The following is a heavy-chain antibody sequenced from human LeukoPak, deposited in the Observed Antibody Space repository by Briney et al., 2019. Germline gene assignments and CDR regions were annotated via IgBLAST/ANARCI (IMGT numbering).Heavy chain of an antibody. J-gene: IGHJ6*03. CDR3: ARDQSSYYGSGSYNYYYYYMDV. Sequence: GGSLRLSCAASGFTFSSYSMNWVRQAPGKGLEWVSYISSSSSTIYCADSVKGRFTISRDNAKNSLYLQMNSLRAEDTAVYYCARDQSSYYGSGSYNYYYYYMDVWGKGTTVTVSS. V-gene: IGHV3-48*04. CDR1: GFTFSSYS. D-gene: IGHD3-10*01. CDR2: ISSSSSTI.